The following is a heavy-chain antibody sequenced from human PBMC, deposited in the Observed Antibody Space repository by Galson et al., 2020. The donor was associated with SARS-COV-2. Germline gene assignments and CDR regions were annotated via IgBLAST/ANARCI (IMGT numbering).Heavy chain of an antibody. V-gene: IGHV4-4*02. D-gene: IGHD3-22*01. J-gene: IGHJ3*02. CDR3: ARPRTGVYYDSSGGDAFDI. Sequence: SETLSLTCAVSGGSISSSNWWSWVRQPPGKGLEWIGEIYHSGSTNYNPSLKCRVTISVDKSKNQFSLKLSSVTAADTAVYYCARPRTGVYYDSSGGDAFDIWGQGTMVTVSS. CDR2: IYHSGST. CDR1: GGSISSSNW.